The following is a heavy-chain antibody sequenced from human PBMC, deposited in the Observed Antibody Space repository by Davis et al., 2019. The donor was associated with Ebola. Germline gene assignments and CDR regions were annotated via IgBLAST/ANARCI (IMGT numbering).Heavy chain of an antibody. CDR2: IYPGDSDT. J-gene: IGHJ4*02. V-gene: IGHV5-51*01. Sequence: GESLKISCKGSGYSFTSYWIGWVRQMPGKGLEWMGIIYPGDSDTRYSSSFQGQVTISADKSINTAYLQWSSLKASDTAMYFCARAAGVGYSYLPLHFDHWGQGALVTVSS. CDR1: GYSFTSYW. D-gene: IGHD5-18*01. CDR3: ARAAGVGYSYLPLHFDH.